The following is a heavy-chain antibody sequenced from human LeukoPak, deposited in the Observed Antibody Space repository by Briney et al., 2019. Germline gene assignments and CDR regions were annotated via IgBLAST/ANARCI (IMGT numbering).Heavy chain of an antibody. CDR1: GCSISSHY. D-gene: IGHD5-18*01. J-gene: IGHJ5*02. CDR2: IYYSGST. Sequence: SETLSLTCTVSGCSISSHYWSWIRQPPGKGLEWIGYIYYSGSTNYNPALKSRVTISVDTSKNLFSLKLSTVTAADTHVYYCARTRGYSYDPWGQGILVTVYS. V-gene: IGHV4-59*11. CDR3: ARTRGYSYDP.